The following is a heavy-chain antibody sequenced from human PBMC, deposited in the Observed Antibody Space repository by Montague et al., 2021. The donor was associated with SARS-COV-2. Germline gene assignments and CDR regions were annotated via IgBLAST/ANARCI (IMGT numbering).Heavy chain of an antibody. J-gene: IGHJ6*02. D-gene: IGHD3-9*01. V-gene: IGHV2-70*11. CDR2: IDWDDDK. CDR3: ARRTYDILTGYGYGMDV. Sequence: PALVKPTQTLTLTCTFSGFSLSTSGMCVSWIRQPPGKALEWLARIDWDDDKYYSTSLKTRLTISKDTSKNQVVLTVTNMDPVDTATYYCARRTYDILTGYGYGMDVWGQGTTVTVSS. CDR1: GFSLSTSGMC.